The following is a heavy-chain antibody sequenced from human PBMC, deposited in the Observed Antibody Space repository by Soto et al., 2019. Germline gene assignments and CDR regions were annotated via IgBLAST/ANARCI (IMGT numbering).Heavy chain of an antibody. V-gene: IGHV1-69*01. J-gene: IGHJ6*02. Sequence: QVQLVQSGAEVKKPGSSVKVSCKVSGGTFSSHSINWVRQAPGQGPEWMGGIIPIFGTENYAQKFQGRVTITADESTSTAYMELSSLTSEDTALYYCSTSVYCSTTRCYYYYGLDVWGQGTLVTVSS. CDR1: GGTFSSHS. CDR2: IIPIFGTE. D-gene: IGHD2-2*01. CDR3: STSVYCSTTRCYYYYGLDV.